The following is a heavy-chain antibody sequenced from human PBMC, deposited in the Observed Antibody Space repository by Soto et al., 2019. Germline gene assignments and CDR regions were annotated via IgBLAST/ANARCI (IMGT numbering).Heavy chain of an antibody. Sequence: QXQLVQSGAEXKKPGSSVKVSCKASGGTFSSYAXXWVRQAPGQGLEWMGGIIPIFGTANYAQKFQGRVTITADESTSTAYMELSSLRSEDTAVYYCARSEIQLGWFDPWGQGTLVTVSS. CDR3: ARSEIQLGWFDP. CDR2: IIPIFGTA. CDR1: GGTFSSYA. D-gene: IGHD5-18*01. V-gene: IGHV1-69*12. J-gene: IGHJ5*02.